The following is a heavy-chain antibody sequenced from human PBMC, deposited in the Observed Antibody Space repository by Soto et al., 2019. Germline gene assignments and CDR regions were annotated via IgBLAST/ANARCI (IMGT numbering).Heavy chain of an antibody. Sequence: QVQLQESGPGLVKPSGTLSLTCVVSGASISDSHWWTWVRQPPGKGLEWIGEMFHSGSTNYNPTLQSRVTISIDKSREQVSLNLNSVTAADTAVYYCAQNNDYAIAAWGQGTRVTVSS. CDR2: MFHSGST. V-gene: IGHV4-4*02. CDR3: AQNNDYAIAA. J-gene: IGHJ6*01. D-gene: IGHD1-20*01. CDR1: GASISDSHW.